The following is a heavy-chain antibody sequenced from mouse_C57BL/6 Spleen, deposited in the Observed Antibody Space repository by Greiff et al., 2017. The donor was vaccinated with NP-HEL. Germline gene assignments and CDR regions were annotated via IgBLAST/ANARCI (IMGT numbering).Heavy chain of an antibody. CDR3: ARECPGSFYAMDY. CDR2: INPGSGGT. CDR1: GYAFTNYL. J-gene: IGHJ4*01. D-gene: IGHD1-1*01. V-gene: IGHV1-54*01. Sequence: QVQLQQSGAELVRPGTSVKVSCKASGYAFTNYLIEWVKQRPGQGLEWIGVINPGSGGTTYNEKFKGKATLTADKSSSTAYMQLSSLTSEDSAVYFCARECPGSFYAMDYWGQGTSVTVSS.